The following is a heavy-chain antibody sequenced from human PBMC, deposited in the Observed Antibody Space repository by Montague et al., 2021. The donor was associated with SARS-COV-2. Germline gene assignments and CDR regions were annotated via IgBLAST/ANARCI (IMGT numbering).Heavy chain of an antibody. V-gene: IGHV2-70*01. J-gene: IGHJ6*02. CDR3: ARMVTIFSLGGYYYYYGMDV. CDR2: IDWDDDK. Sequence: PALVKPTQTLTLTCTFSGFSLSTSGMCVSWIRQPPGKALEWPALIDWDDDKYYSTSLKTRLTISKDTSKNQVVLTMTNMDPVDTATYYCARMVTIFSLGGYYYYYGMDVWGRGTTVTVSS. D-gene: IGHD3-9*01. CDR1: GFSLSTSGMC.